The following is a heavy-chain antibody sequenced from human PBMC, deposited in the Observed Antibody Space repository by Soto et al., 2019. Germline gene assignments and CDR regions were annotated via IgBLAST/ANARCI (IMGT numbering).Heavy chain of an antibody. J-gene: IGHJ6*02. D-gene: IGHD3-10*01. CDR3: AREGYYSGSESYSPPRYYAMDV. Sequence: QVQLVQSGAEVKKPGASVKVSCKASGYSFTTYGISWVRQAPGQGLEWMGWISDYNGNTNYEKKFQGRVTMTTDTSTRTAYMELKSLRSDDTAVYYCAREGYYSGSESYSPPRYYAMDVWGQGTTVTVS. CDR1: GYSFTTYG. V-gene: IGHV1-18*01. CDR2: ISDYNGNT.